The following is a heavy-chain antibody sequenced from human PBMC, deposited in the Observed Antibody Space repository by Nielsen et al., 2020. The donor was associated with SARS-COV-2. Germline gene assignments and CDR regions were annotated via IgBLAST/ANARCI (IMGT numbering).Heavy chain of an antibody. CDR2: TYYRSKWYN. CDR3: ARRAAAAGTDWFDP. CDR1: GDSVSSNSAA. Sequence: SQTLSLTCAISGDSVSSNSAAWNWIRQSPSRGLEWLGRTYYRSKWYNDYAVSVKSRITINPDTSKNQFSLQLSSVTAADTAVYYCARRAAAAGTDWFDPWGQGTLVTVSS. V-gene: IGHV6-1*01. D-gene: IGHD6-13*01. J-gene: IGHJ5*02.